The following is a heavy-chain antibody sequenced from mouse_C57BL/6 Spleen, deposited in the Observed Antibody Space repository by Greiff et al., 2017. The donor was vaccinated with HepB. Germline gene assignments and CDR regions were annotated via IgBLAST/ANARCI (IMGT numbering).Heavy chain of an antibody. CDR3: ARRKSYGSSPYFDY. CDR1: GYTFTSYW. J-gene: IGHJ2*01. CDR2: IDPSDSYT. D-gene: IGHD1-1*01. Sequence: VQLQQPGAELVMPGASVKLSCKASGYTFTSYWMHWVKQRPGQGLEWIGEIDPSDSYTNYNQKFKGKSTLTVDKSSSTAYMQLSSLTSEDSAVYYCARRKSYGSSPYFDYWGQGTTLTVSS. V-gene: IGHV1-69*01.